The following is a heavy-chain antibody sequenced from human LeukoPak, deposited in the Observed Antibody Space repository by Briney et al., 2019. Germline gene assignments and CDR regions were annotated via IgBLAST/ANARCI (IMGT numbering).Heavy chain of an antibody. CDR2: ISAYNGNT. J-gene: IGHJ4*02. CDR1: GYSFTNYY. Sequence: ASVKVSCKASGYSFTNYYMHWVRQAPGQGLEWMGWISAYNGNTNYAQKLQGRVTMTTDTSTSTAYMELRSLRSDDTAVYYCAREFGITDYWGQGTLVTVSS. D-gene: IGHD3-16*01. CDR3: AREFGITDY. V-gene: IGHV1-18*04.